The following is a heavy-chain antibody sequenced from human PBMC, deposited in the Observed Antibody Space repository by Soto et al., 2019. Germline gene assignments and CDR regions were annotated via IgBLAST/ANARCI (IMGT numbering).Heavy chain of an antibody. CDR3: AKRELGYWFDP. J-gene: IGHJ5*02. D-gene: IGHD7-27*01. Sequence: EVQLLESGGVLVQSGGSLRLSCAASGFTFSTYAMSWVRQAPGKGLEWVSTISGSGGATYYADSVKGRFTISRDNSKNTLYLQMNSLRAEDTAVYYCAKRELGYWFDPWGQGTLVTVSS. V-gene: IGHV3-23*01. CDR2: ISGSGGAT. CDR1: GFTFSTYA.